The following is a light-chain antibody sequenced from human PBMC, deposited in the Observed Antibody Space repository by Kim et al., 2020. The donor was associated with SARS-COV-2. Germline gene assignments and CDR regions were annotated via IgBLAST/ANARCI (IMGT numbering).Light chain of an antibody. Sequence: PGKTARITCGGNNIGSKSVHWYQQKPGPAPVLVIYYDSDRPSGIPERFSGSNSGNTATLTISRVEAGDEADYYCQVWDSSSDHWVFGGGTKLTVL. CDR3: QVWDSSSDHWV. CDR2: YDS. V-gene: IGLV3-21*04. CDR1: NIGSKS. J-gene: IGLJ3*02.